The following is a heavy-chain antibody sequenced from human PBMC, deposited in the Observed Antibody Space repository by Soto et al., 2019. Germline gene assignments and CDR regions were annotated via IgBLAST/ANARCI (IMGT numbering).Heavy chain of an antibody. Sequence: GASVKVSCKASGYTFSSYGITWVRQAPGQGLEWMGWISADNGNTKYAQKLQGRLTMTTDTSTRTAYMELRSLRSDDTGVYYCARRPENFWSGYPEAFDYWGPGTLVTVSS. V-gene: IGHV1-18*01. CDR3: ARRPENFWSGYPEAFDY. J-gene: IGHJ4*02. D-gene: IGHD3-3*01. CDR2: ISADNGNT. CDR1: GYTFSSYG.